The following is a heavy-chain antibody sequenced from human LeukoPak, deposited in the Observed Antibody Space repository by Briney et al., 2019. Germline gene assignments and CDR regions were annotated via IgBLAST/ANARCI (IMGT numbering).Heavy chain of an antibody. Sequence: AASVKVSCKASGYTFTSYGISWVRQAPGQGLEWMGWISAYNGNTNYAQKLQGRVTMTTDTSTSTAYMELRSLRSDDTAVYYCARDLLRGDSYSGYDLGGWSDPWGQGTLVTVSP. D-gene: IGHD5-12*01. J-gene: IGHJ5*02. CDR2: ISAYNGNT. CDR3: ARDLLRGDSYSGYDLGGWSDP. V-gene: IGHV1-18*01. CDR1: GYTFTSYG.